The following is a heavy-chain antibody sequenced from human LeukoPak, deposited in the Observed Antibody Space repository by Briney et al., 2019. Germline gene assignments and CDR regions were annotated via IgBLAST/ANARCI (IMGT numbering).Heavy chain of an antibody. CDR2: ISYDGSSE. J-gene: IGHJ5*02. D-gene: IGHD1-26*01. V-gene: IGHV3-30-3*01. CDR3: ASTNYRGGSTGYNWFDP. CDR1: GFTFSNYA. Sequence: PGGSLRLSCAAPGFTFSNYAMHWVRQAPGKGLEWVAVISYDGSSESYPDSVKGRFTISRDNSKNMLYLQMNSLRGEDTAVHYCASTNYRGGSTGYNWFDPWGQGTLVTVSS.